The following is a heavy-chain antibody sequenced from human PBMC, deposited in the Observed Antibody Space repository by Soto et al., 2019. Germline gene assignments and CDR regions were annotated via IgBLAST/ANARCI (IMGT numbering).Heavy chain of an antibody. V-gene: IGHV4-59*01. CDR3: ARGYYMTTFDY. J-gene: IGHJ4*02. CDR2: IYYSGST. D-gene: IGHD1-26*01. Sequence: SENLSLPCTGSGASIRSYYWLWILQPPGKGLEWIGYIYYSGSTNYNPSLKSRVTISVDTSKNQFSLKLSSVTAADTAVYYCARGYYMTTFDYWGQGALVTVS. CDR1: GASIRSYY.